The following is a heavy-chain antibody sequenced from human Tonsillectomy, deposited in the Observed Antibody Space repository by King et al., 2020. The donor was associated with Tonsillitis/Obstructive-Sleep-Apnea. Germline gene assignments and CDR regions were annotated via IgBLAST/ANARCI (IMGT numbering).Heavy chain of an antibody. CDR3: ARVEVNDPDY. D-gene: IGHD1-1*01. V-gene: IGHV4-34*01. J-gene: IGHJ4*02. Sequence: VQLQQWGAGLLKPSETLSLTCAVYGGSFSGYYWSWIRQPPGKGLEWIGEINHSGSTNYNPSLKSRVTISVDTSKNQFSLKLSSVTAADTAVYYCARVEVNDPDYWGQGTLVTVSS. CDR1: GGSFSGYY. CDR2: INHSGST.